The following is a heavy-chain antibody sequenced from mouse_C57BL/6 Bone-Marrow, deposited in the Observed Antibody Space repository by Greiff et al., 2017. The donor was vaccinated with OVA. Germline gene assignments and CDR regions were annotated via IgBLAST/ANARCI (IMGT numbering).Heavy chain of an antibody. CDR2: ISYDGSN. CDR3: ARGIDYGFAY. V-gene: IGHV3-6*01. D-gene: IGHD2-4*01. Sequence: DVKLQESGPGLVKPSRSLSLTCSVTGYSITSGYYWNWIRQFPGNKLEWMGYISYDGSNNYNPSLKNRISITRDTSKNQFFLKLNSVTTEDTATYYCARGIDYGFAYWGQGTLVTVSA. CDR1: GYSITSGYY. J-gene: IGHJ3*01.